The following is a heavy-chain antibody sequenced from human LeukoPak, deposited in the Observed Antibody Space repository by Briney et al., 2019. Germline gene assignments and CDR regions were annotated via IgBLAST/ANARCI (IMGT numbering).Heavy chain of an antibody. J-gene: IGHJ6*03. CDR2: ISGSGGST. CDR3: AKLVVVLMVYAPMDV. Sequence: PGGSLRLSCAASGFTFSSYAMSWVRQAPGKGLEWVSAISGSGGSTYYADSVKGRFTISRDNSKNTLYLQMNSLRAEDTAVYYCAKLVVVLMVYAPMDVWGKGTTVTVSS. D-gene: IGHD2-8*01. CDR1: GFTFSSYA. V-gene: IGHV3-23*01.